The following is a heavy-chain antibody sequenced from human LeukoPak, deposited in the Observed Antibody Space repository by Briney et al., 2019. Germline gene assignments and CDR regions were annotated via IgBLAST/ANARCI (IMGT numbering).Heavy chain of an antibody. V-gene: IGHV3-69-1*02. CDR2: ITKSDNM. CDR3: ARDRGLVATNADYYMDV. J-gene: IGHJ6*03. Sequence: GGSLRLSCAASGFTFSVYYLSWLRQAPGKGREWISYITKSDNMFYADSVKGRFTVSRDDAKNALYLKKNSLRAEDTAVYYCARDRGLVATNADYYMDVWGKGTTVTVSS. D-gene: IGHD5-12*01. CDR1: GFTFSVYY.